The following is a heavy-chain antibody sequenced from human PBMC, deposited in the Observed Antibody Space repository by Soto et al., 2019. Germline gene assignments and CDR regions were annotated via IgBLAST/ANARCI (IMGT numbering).Heavy chain of an antibody. Sequence: QAQLAESGGGVVQPGRSLRLSCAASGFTLSDFAMHWVRQAPGKGLEWVALISNDGGYQHYGNSVRGRFTITRDNSKHMLYLQITSLRLEYTAVYYCARAMPGMDVWGQGSTVTVSS. CDR1: GFTLSDFA. CDR2: ISNDGGYQ. V-gene: IGHV3-30-3*01. CDR3: ARAMPGMDV. J-gene: IGHJ6*02. D-gene: IGHD2-2*01.